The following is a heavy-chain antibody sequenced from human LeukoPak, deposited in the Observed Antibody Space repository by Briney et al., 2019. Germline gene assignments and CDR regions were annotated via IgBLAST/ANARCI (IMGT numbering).Heavy chain of an antibody. Sequence: ASVKVSCKASGYTSTAYFMHLVRQAPGQGLELMGWINPDNGATTYAEKFQGRVTMTRDTSITTAYMELSRLRSDDTAVYYCARPPGRDGYNRYDNWGQGTLVTVSS. CDR3: ARPPGRDGYNRYDN. D-gene: IGHD5-24*01. J-gene: IGHJ4*02. V-gene: IGHV1-2*02. CDR2: INPDNGAT. CDR1: GYTSTAYF.